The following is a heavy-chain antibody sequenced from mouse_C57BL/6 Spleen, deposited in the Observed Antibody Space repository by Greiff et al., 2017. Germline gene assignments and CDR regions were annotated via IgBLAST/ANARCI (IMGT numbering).Heavy chain of an antibody. CDR3: ARSDYGSSSDV. V-gene: IGHV1-55*01. CDR2: IYPGSGST. CDR1: GYTFTSYW. J-gene: IGHJ1*03. D-gene: IGHD1-1*01. Sequence: QVQLKQPGAELVKPGASVKMSCKASGYTFTSYWITWVKQRPGQGLEWIGDIYPGSGSTNYNEKFKSKATLTVDTSSSTAYMQLSSLTSEDSAVYYCARSDYGSSSDVWGTGTTVTVSS.